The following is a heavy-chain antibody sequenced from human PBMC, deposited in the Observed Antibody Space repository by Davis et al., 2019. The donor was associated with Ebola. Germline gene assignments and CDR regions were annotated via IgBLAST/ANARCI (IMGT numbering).Heavy chain of an antibody. J-gene: IGHJ6*02. CDR1: GGTFSSYA. CDR3: ARVLGGYGYPYYYYYYGMDV. D-gene: IGHD5-18*01. CDR2: IIPIFGTA. Sequence: SVKVSCKASGGTFSSYAISWVRQAPGQGLEWMGGIIPIFGTANYAQKFQGRVTITADEPTSTAYMELSSLRSEETAVYYCARVLGGYGYPYYYYYYGMDVWGQGTTVTVSS. V-gene: IGHV1-69*13.